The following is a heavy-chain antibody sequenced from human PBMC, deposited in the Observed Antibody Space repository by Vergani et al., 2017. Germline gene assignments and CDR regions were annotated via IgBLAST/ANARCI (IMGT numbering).Heavy chain of an antibody. Sequence: QVQLQESGPGLVKPPGTLSLTCAVSGGSISSSNWWSWVRQPPGKGLEWIGEIYHSGSTNYNPSLNSRVTISVDKSKNQFSLKLSSVTAADTAVYYCARASRWYYDSSGDDDYWGQGTLVTVSS. CDR1: GGSISSSNW. D-gene: IGHD3-22*01. CDR2: IYHSGST. CDR3: ARASRWYYDSSGDDDY. J-gene: IGHJ4*02. V-gene: IGHV4-4*03.